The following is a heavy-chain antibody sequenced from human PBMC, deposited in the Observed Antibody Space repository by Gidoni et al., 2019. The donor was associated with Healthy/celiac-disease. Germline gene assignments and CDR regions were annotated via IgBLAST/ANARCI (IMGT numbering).Heavy chain of an antibody. CDR3: ARLFVQRPAGEYSGYVPYFDY. J-gene: IGHJ4*02. CDR1: GGSISSSSYY. Sequence: QLQLQESGPGLVKPSETLSLTCTVSGGSISSSSYYWGWIRQPPGKGLEWIGSIYYSGSTYYNPSLKSRVTISVDTSKNQFSLKLSSVTAADTAVYYCARLFVQRPAGEYSGYVPYFDYWGQGTLVTVSS. V-gene: IGHV4-39*01. D-gene: IGHD5-12*01. CDR2: IYYSGST.